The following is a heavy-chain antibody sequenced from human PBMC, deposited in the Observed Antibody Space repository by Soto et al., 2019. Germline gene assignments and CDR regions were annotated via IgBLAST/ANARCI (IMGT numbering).Heavy chain of an antibody. CDR3: ARDKDWAFDY. V-gene: IGHV3-48*01. J-gene: IGHJ4*02. CDR2: ISSSSSTI. D-gene: IGHD3-9*01. Sequence: GSLRLSCAASGFTFSSYSMNWVRQAPGKGLEWVSYISSSSSTIYYADSVKGRFTISRDNAKNSLYLQMNSLRAEDTAAYYCARDKDWAFDYWGQGTLVTVSS. CDR1: GFTFSSYS.